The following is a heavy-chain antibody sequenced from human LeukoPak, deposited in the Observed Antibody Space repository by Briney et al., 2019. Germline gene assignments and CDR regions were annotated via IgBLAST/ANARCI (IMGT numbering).Heavy chain of an antibody. V-gene: IGHV4-39*01. Sequence: PSETLSLTCTVSGGSISSSSYYWGWIRQPPGKGLEWIGSIYYSGSTYYNPSLKSRVTISVGTSKNQFSLKLSSVTAADTAVYYCATQSRGDIVVVPAAPFRYWGQGTLVTVSS. CDR2: IYYSGST. J-gene: IGHJ4*02. D-gene: IGHD2-2*01. CDR1: GGSISSSSYY. CDR3: ATQSRGDIVVVPAAPFRY.